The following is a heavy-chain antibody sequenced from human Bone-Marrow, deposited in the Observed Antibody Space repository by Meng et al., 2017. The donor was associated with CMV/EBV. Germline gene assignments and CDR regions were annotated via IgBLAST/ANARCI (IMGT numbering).Heavy chain of an antibody. D-gene: IGHD3-10*01. CDR3: AIIRGVTMVRGVHNWFDP. CDR2: IIPIFGTV. CDR1: TLSSYA. Sequence: TLSSYAISWVRQAPGQGLEWMGGIIPIFGTVNYAQKFQGRVTITTDESTSTAYMELSSLRSEDTAVYYCAIIRGVTMVRGVHNWFDPWGQGTLVTVSS. V-gene: IGHV1-69*05. J-gene: IGHJ5*02.